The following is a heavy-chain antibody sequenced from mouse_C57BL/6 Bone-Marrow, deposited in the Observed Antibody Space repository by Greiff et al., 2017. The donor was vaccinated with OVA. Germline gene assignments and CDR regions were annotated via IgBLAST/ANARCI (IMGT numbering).Heavy chain of an antibody. V-gene: IGHV5-6*01. D-gene: IGHD1-1*01. J-gene: IGHJ2*01. CDR3: ARHVTTVVFDY. CDR2: ISSGGSYT. Sequence: EVNVVESGGDLVKPGGSLKLSCAASGFTFSSYGMSWVRQTPDKRLEWVATISSGGSYTYYPDSVKGRFTISRDNAKNTLYLQMSSLKSEDTAMYYCARHVTTVVFDYWGQGTTLTVSS. CDR1: GFTFSSYG.